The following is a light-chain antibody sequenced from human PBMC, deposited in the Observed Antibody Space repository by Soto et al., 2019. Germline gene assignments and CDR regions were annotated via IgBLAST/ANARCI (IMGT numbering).Light chain of an antibody. CDR1: QSVSSN. J-gene: IGKJ1*01. CDR3: QQYSNWPPA. V-gene: IGKV3-15*01. CDR2: GAS. Sequence: EIVMTQSPATLSVSPGERATLSCRASQSVSSNLAWYQQKPGQAPRLLIYGASTRATGIPARFSGSGSGTEFTLTISSLPSEDFAVYYCQQYSNWPPAFGQGTKVEIK.